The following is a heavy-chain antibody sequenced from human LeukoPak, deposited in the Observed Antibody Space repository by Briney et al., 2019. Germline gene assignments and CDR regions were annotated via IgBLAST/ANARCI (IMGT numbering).Heavy chain of an antibody. J-gene: IGHJ3*02. CDR3: ARELRYFDWPNDAFDI. CDR2: ISSSSSYI. D-gene: IGHD3-9*01. Sequence: GGSLRLSCAASGFTFSSYSMNWVRQAPGKGLEWVSSISSSSSYIYYADSVEGRFTISRDNAKNSLYLQMNNLRAEDTAVYYCARELRYFDWPNDAFDIWGQGTIVTVSS. CDR1: GFTFSSYS. V-gene: IGHV3-21*01.